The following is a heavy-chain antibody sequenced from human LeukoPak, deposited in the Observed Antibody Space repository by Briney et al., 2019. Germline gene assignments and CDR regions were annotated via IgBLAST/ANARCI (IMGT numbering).Heavy chain of an antibody. V-gene: IGHV1-69*04. D-gene: IGHD2-15*01. Sequence: SVKLSCKASGGTFTSYTISWVRQAPGQGLEWMGRIIPILGIANYAQKFQGRVTITADKSTSTAYMELSSLRSEDTAVYYCARECCSGGSCFDYWGQGTLVTVSS. CDR2: IIPILGIA. CDR1: GGTFTSYT. CDR3: ARECCSGGSCFDY. J-gene: IGHJ4*02.